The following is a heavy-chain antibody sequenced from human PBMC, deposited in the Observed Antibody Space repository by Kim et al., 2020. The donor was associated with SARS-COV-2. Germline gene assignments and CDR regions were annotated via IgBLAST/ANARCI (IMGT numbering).Heavy chain of an antibody. CDR2: VHHSGSTS. J-gene: IGHJ4*02. Sequence: SETLSLTCTVSGDSISSGGYYRSWIRQHPGKGLEWIGYVHHSGSTSYYNPSLKSRLTISVDTSKNQFSLRLSSVTAADTAFYYCARVGYCTRGSCALDYWGQGTLVTVSS. V-gene: IGHV4-31*03. D-gene: IGHD2-15*01. CDR3: ARVGYCTRGSCALDY. CDR1: GDSISSGGYY.